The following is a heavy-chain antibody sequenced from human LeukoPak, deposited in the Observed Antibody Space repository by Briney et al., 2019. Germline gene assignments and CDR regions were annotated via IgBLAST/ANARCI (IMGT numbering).Heavy chain of an antibody. Sequence: GASVKVSCKASGNTFTGYYLHWMRQAPGQGLEWMGWVNPNSGGTNYAQKFQGRVTMTRDTSISTAYMELSRLRSDDTAVYYCARSSGSYWVGRAVDYWGQGTLVTVSS. D-gene: IGHD1-26*01. CDR1: GNTFTGYY. J-gene: IGHJ4*02. V-gene: IGHV1-2*02. CDR2: VNPNSGGT. CDR3: ARSSGSYWVGRAVDY.